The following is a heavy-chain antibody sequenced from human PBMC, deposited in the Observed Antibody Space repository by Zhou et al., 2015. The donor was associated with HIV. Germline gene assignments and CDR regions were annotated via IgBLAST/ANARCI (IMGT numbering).Heavy chain of an antibody. J-gene: IGHJ6*02. CDR3: ARASAFGGEQQPYYYYYGMDV. Sequence: QVQLVQSGAEVKKPGSSVKVSCKASGGTFSSYAISWVRQAPGQGLEWMGGIIPIFGTANYAQKFQGRVTITADESTSTAYMELSSLRSEDTAVYYCARASAFGGEQQPYYYYYGMDVWGQGTTVTVSS. V-gene: IGHV1-69*12. D-gene: IGHD6-13*01. CDR2: IIPIFGTA. CDR1: GGTFSSYA.